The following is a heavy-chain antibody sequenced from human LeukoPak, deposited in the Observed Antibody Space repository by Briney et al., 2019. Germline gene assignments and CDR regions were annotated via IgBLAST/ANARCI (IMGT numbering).Heavy chain of an antibody. D-gene: IGHD2-2*01. V-gene: IGHV1-69*05. J-gene: IGHJ4*02. CDR3: ARSLPAADYYFDY. CDR2: IIPIFGTA. CDR1: GGTFISYA. Sequence: SVKVSCKASGGTFISYAISWVRQAPGQGREWMGGIIPIFGTANYAQKFQGRVTITTDESTSTAYMELSSLRSEDTAVYYCARSLPAADYYFDYWGQGTLVTVSS.